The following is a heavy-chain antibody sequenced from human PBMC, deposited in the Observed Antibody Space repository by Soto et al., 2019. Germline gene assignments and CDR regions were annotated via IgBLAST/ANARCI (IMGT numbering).Heavy chain of an antibody. CDR2: FDPEDGET. Sequence: GASVKVSCKVSGYTLTELSMHWVRQAPGKGLEWMGGFDPEDGETIYAQKFQGRVTMTEDTSTDTAYMELSSLRSEDTAVYYCATDHGYSSSWYNPDWFDPWGQGTLVTVSS. D-gene: IGHD6-13*01. CDR1: GYTLTELS. J-gene: IGHJ5*02. V-gene: IGHV1-24*01. CDR3: ATDHGYSSSWYNPDWFDP.